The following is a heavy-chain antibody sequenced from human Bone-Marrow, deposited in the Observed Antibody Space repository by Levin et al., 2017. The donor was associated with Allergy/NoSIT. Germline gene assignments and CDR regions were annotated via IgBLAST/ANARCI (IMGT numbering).Heavy chain of an antibody. V-gene: IGHV3-11*01. CDR3: ARAPFRHVPDGDYYTLDY. J-gene: IGHJ4*02. D-gene: IGHD4-17*01. Sequence: KTGGSLRLSCAASGFTFSDYYMSWIRQAPGKGLEWVSYISSSGSTIYYADSVKGRFTISRDNAKNSLYLQMNSLRAEDTAVYYCARAPFRHVPDGDYYTLDYWGQGTLVTVSS. CDR1: GFTFSDYY. CDR2: ISSSGSTI.